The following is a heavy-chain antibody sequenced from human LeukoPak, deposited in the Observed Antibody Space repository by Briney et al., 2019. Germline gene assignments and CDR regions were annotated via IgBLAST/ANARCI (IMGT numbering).Heavy chain of an antibody. CDR1: GGSISSGGYY. D-gene: IGHD3-10*01. CDR3: ARDHRMFRGVDY. J-gene: IGHJ4*02. CDR2: IYYSGST. Sequence: TLSLTCTVSGGSISSGGYYWSWIRQHPGKGLEWIGYIYYSGSTYYNPSLKSRVTISVDTSKNQFSLKLSSVTAADTAVYYCARDHRMFRGVDYWGQGTLVTVSS. V-gene: IGHV4-31*03.